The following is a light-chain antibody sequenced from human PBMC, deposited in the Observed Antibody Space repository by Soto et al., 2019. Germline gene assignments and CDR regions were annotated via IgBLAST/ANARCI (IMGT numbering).Light chain of an antibody. Sequence: QSALIQPASVSGSPGQSITISCTGTSTDVGSYNYVSWYQQHPGKAPKLMIYEVSNRPSGVSNRFSGSKSGNTASLTISGLQAEDEGDYYCSSYTTTNTYVFGSGTKVT. J-gene: IGLJ1*01. CDR2: EVS. CDR1: STDVGSYNY. CDR3: SSYTTTNTYV. V-gene: IGLV2-14*01.